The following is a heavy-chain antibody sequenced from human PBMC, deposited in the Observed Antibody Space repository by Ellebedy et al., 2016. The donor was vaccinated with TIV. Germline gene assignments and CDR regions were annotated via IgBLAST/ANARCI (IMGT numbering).Heavy chain of an antibody. CDR1: GYTFSGYA. Sequence: GESLKISCVGSGYTFSGYAMSWVRQAPGKGLEWISGISGSLHTTHYADSVEGRFTISRDNSKNTLYLQMNSLRAEETAIYYCTENGGGGSGTPDYWGQGTLVTVSS. CDR3: TENGGGGSGTPDY. J-gene: IGHJ4*02. D-gene: IGHD1-26*01. V-gene: IGHV3-23*01. CDR2: ISGSLHTT.